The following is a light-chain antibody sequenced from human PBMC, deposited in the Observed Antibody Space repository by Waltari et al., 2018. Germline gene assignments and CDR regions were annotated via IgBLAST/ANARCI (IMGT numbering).Light chain of an antibody. CDR3: QEPNIWAPWT. CDR1: QSVNTK. CDR2: DAS. Sequence: CKAKQSVNTKLALFENTPRQAPRLLSYDASNRATGIPARFSGSEAGTDFNYTSSRLEPGGFAIYYGQEPNIWAPWTFGQGTKVAIK. J-gene: IGKJ1*01. V-gene: IGKV3-11*01.